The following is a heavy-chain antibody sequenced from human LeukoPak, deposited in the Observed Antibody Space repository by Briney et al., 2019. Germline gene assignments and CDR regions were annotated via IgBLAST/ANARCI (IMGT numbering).Heavy chain of an antibody. CDR1: GYTFASYG. CDR2: ISAYNGDT. D-gene: IGHD4-17*01. J-gene: IGHJ4*02. CDR3: ARSDYADY. Sequence: ASVKVSFKASGYTFASYGIIWVRQAPGQGLEWMGWISAYNGDTNYAQKLQGRVTMTTDTFTSTAYMELRSLRSDDTAVYYCARSDYADYWGPGTLVTVSS. V-gene: IGHV1-18*01.